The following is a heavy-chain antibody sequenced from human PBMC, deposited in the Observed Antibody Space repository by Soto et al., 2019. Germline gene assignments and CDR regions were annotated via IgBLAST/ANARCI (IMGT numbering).Heavy chain of an antibody. Sequence: ASVKVSCKASGYTFTSYDINWVRQATGQGLEWMGWMNPNSGNTGYAQKFQGRVTMTRNTSISTAYMELSSLRSEDTAVYYCARGLLLLQGFYYYYYMDVWGKGTTVTVSS. CDR3: ARGLLLLQGFYYYYYMDV. CDR1: GYTFTSYD. D-gene: IGHD2-15*01. V-gene: IGHV1-8*01. CDR2: MNPNSGNT. J-gene: IGHJ6*03.